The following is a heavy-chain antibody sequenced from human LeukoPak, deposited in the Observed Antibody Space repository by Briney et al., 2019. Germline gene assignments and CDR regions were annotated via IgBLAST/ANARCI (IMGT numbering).Heavy chain of an antibody. CDR2: IIPIFGTA. D-gene: IGHD3-22*01. CDR3: AAYDSSGGGDY. V-gene: IGHV1-69*13. J-gene: IGHJ4*02. Sequence: SVKVSCKASGGTFSNFAVSWVRQAPGQGLEWMGGIIPIFGTANYAQKFQGRVTITADESTSTAYMELSSLRSEDTAVYYCAAYDSSGGGDYWGQGTLVTVSS. CDR1: GGTFSNFA.